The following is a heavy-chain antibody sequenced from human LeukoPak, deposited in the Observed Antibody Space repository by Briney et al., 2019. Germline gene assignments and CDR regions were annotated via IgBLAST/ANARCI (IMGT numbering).Heavy chain of an antibody. Sequence: PWGSLRLSCAASGFTFSSYGMHWVRQAPGKGLEWVAFIRYDGSNKYYADSVRGRFTISRDNSKNTLYLQMNSLRAEDTAVYYCAKDAYCSSTSCYQYWGQGTLVTVSS. CDR2: IRYDGSNK. CDR1: GFTFSSYG. D-gene: IGHD2-2*01. J-gene: IGHJ4*02. V-gene: IGHV3-30*02. CDR3: AKDAYCSSTSCYQY.